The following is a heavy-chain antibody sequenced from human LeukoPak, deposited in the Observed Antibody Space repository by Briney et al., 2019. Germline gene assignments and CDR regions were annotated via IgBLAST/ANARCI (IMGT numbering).Heavy chain of an antibody. V-gene: IGHV4-34*01. J-gene: IGHJ5*02. CDR3: AREAVAGTVVSWFDP. CDR1: GGSFSGYY. Sequence: SETLSLTCAVYGGSFSGYYWSWIRQPPGKGLEWIGEINHSGSTNYNPSLKSRVTISVDTSKNQFSLKLSSVTAADTAVYYCAREAVAGTVVSWFDPWGQGTLVTVSS. D-gene: IGHD6-19*01. CDR2: INHSGST.